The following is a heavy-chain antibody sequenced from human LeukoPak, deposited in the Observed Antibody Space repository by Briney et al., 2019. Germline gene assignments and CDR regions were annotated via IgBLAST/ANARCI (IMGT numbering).Heavy chain of an antibody. Sequence: PGRSLRLSCTASGYAFTNYDVLCARHAPDKGRVGVTYISSDGSDKYSADSVKGRFTISRDNSKNTLYLQMNSLRAEDSAVYYCAKDPHSAVGPYYFDSWGRGTLVTVSS. V-gene: IGHV3-30*18. CDR3: AKDPHSAVGPYYFDS. D-gene: IGHD2-21*01. J-gene: IGHJ4*02. CDR2: ISSDGSDK. CDR1: GYAFTNYD.